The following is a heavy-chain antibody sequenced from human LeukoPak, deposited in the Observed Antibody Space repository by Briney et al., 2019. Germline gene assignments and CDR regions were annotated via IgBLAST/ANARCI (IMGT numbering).Heavy chain of an antibody. J-gene: IGHJ3*02. CDR2: IIPIFGTA. Sequence: VKVSCKASGGTFSSYAISWVRQAPGQGLEWMGGIIPIFGTANYAQKFQGRVTITADESTSTAYMELSSLRSEDTAVYYCARDFGSYYGSAFDIWGQGTMVTVSS. V-gene: IGHV1-69*13. CDR3: ARDFGSYYGSAFDI. D-gene: IGHD1-26*01. CDR1: GGTFSSYA.